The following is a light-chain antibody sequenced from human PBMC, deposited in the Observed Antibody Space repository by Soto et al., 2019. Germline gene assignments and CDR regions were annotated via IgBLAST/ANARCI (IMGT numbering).Light chain of an antibody. CDR1: QSVSSSY. CDR3: QQYASSPLT. CDR2: DAS. V-gene: IGKV3-20*01. Sequence: EIELTQSPGTLSLSPGERATLSCRASQSVSSSYLAWYQQKPGQAPRLLIYDASSRATGIPDRFSGSGSGTDFTLTISRLQPEDCAVYYCQQYASSPLTFCGGTKVELK. J-gene: IGKJ4*02.